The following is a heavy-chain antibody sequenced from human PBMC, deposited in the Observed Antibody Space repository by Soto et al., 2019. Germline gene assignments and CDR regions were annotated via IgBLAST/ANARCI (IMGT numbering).Heavy chain of an antibody. CDR1: GFPFSTYA. V-gene: IGHV3-30-3*01. CDR2: ISYHGLTT. Sequence: QVQLVESGGGVVQPGRSLRLSCAASGFPFSTYALHWIRQAPGKGLEWVAVISYHGLTTYYADPVQGRFTISRDNSENTLYLQMNSVRAEDTAVYYCATDPRVLTPEDYCFDHWGQGTLVTVSS. CDR3: ATDPRVLTPEDYCFDH. J-gene: IGHJ4*02.